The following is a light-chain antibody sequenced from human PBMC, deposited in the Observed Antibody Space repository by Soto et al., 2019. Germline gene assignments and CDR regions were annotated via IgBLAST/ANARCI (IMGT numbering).Light chain of an antibody. Sequence: EIVLTQSPCTLSLSPGERATLSCRASQSVSSSYLAWYQQKPGQAPRLFIHDASSRATGIPDRFSGSGSGTDFTLTISRLEPEDSAVYYCQQYGSSPTWTFGQGTKV. J-gene: IGKJ1*01. CDR2: DAS. CDR3: QQYGSSPTWT. CDR1: QSVSSSY. V-gene: IGKV3-20*01.